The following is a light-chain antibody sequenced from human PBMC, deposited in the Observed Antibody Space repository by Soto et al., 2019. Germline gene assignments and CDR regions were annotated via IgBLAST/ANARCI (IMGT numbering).Light chain of an antibody. V-gene: IGKV3-20*01. CDR3: QQYGRSSLT. CDR1: QSVSSSY. Sequence: EIVLTQSPGTLSLSPGERATLSCRASQSVSSSYLAWYQHKPGQAPKLLIYVASSRATGIPDRFSGSGSGTDFTLTISRLEPEDFAVYYCQQYGRSSLTFGGGTKVEIK. CDR2: VAS. J-gene: IGKJ4*01.